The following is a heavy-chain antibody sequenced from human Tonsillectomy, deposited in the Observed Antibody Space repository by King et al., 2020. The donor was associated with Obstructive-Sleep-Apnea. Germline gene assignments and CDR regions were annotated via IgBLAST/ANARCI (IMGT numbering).Heavy chain of an antibody. CDR2: IYYSGIT. V-gene: IGHV4-31*03. CDR1: GGSISSGGYY. CDR3: ARGVNDILTGLYYFDY. D-gene: IGHD3-9*01. J-gene: IGHJ4*02. Sequence: VQLQESGPGLVKPSQTLSLTCTVSGGSISSGGYYWSWIRQHPGKGLEGIGYIYYSGITYYNPSLKSRVTISVDTSKNQFSLKLSSVTAADTAVYYCARGVNDILTGLYYFDYWGQGTLVTVSS.